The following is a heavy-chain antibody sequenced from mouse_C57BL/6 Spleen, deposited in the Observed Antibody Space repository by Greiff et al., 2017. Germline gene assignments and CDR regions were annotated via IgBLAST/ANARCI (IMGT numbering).Heavy chain of an antibody. J-gene: IGHJ2*01. CDR1: GYTFTGYW. D-gene: IGHD2-5*01. CDR3: ASCYSNYGVFDY. V-gene: IGHV1-9*01. Sequence: QVQLKQSGAELMKPGASLKLSCKATGYTFTGYWIEWVKQRPGHGLEWIGEILPGSSSTNYNEKFKGKSTFTADTSSNTAYLQLSSLTTEDSSILYCASCYSNYGVFDYWGQGTTLTVSS. CDR2: ILPGSSST.